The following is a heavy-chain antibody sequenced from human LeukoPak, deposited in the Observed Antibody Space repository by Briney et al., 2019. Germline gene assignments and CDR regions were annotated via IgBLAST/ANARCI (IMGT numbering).Heavy chain of an antibody. Sequence: GASVKVSCTASGYTFTGNYMHWVRQAPGKGLEWMGWINPNSGGTNYAQKFQGRVTMTRDTSISTAYMELSRLRSDDTAVYYCARSKEKRTTVTTPSFLDYWGQGTPVTVSS. CDR3: ARSKEKRTTVTTPSFLDY. V-gene: IGHV1-2*02. CDR2: INPNSGGT. D-gene: IGHD4-17*01. J-gene: IGHJ4*02. CDR1: GYTFTGNY.